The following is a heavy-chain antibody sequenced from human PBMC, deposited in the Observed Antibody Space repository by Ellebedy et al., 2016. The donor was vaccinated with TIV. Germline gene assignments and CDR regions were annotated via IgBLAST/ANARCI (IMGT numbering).Heavy chain of an antibody. Sequence: GGSLRLSXAASGFTFSGSAMHWVRQASGKGLEWVGRIRSKANSYATAYAASVKGRFTISRDDSKNTAYLQMNSLRAEDTAVYYCAKDRVAAAFDYWGQGTLVTVSS. CDR3: AKDRVAAAFDY. CDR1: GFTFSGSA. D-gene: IGHD6-13*01. V-gene: IGHV3-73*01. J-gene: IGHJ4*02. CDR2: IRSKANSYAT.